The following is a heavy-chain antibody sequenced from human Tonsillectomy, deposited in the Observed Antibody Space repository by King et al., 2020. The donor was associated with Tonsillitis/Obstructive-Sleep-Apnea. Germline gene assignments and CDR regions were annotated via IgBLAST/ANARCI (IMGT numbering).Heavy chain of an antibody. Sequence: QLVQSGAEVKKPGASVKVSCKASGYTFTSYYMHWVRQAPGQGLEWMGIINPSGGSTSHAQKFQGRVTMTRDTSTSTVYMELSSLRSEDTAVYYCARGTGFNWNYEYFQHWGQGTLVTVSS. J-gene: IGHJ1*01. CDR1: GYTFTSYY. D-gene: IGHD1-7*01. V-gene: IGHV1-46*01. CDR2: INPSGGST. CDR3: ARGTGFNWNYEYFQH.